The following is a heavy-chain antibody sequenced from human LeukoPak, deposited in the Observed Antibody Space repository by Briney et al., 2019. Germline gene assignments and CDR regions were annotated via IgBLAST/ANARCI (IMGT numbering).Heavy chain of an antibody. J-gene: IGHJ4*02. CDR1: GFTVSSNY. CDR2: IYSGGST. V-gene: IGHV3-53*01. Sequence: GGSLRLSCAASGFTVSSNYMSWVRQAPGKGLEWVSVIYSGGSTYYADSVKGRFTISRDNAKNSLYLQMNSLRAEDTAVYYCARDLWSGSYAFDYWGQGTLVTVSS. D-gene: IGHD1-26*01. CDR3: ARDLWSGSYAFDY.